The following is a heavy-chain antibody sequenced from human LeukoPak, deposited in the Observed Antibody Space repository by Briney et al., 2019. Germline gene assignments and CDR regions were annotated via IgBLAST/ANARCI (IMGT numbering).Heavy chain of an antibody. CDR2: ISAYYGNT. V-gene: IGHV1-18*01. D-gene: IGHD2-15*01. CDR1: GYTLTSYG. J-gene: IGHJ4*02. Sequence: ASVKVSCKASGYTLTSYGISWVRQAPGQGLEWKGWISAYYGNTNYAQKLQGRVTMTTDTSTSTAYMELRSLRSDDTAVHYRARAYCSGGSCYLFNYWGQGTLVTVSS. CDR3: ARAYCSGGSCYLFNY.